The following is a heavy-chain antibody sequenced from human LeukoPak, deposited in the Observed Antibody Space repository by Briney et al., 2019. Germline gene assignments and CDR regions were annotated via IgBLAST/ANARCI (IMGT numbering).Heavy chain of an antibody. CDR2: IYYSGST. Sequence: SETLSLTCTVSGGSISSYYWGWIRQPPGKGLEWIGSIYYSGSTYYNPSLKSRVTISVDTSKNQFSLKLSSVTAADTAVYYCARHRGNSPSDVWGKGTTVTVSS. CDR3: ARHRGNSPSDV. V-gene: IGHV4-39*01. D-gene: IGHD6-13*01. CDR1: GGSISSYY. J-gene: IGHJ6*04.